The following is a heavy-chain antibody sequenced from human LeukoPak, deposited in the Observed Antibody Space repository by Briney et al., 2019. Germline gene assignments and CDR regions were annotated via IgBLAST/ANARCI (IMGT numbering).Heavy chain of an antibody. D-gene: IGHD3-10*01. V-gene: IGHV4-34*01. CDR3: ARGLVRGYYGSGSYYKMYYFDY. CDR1: GGSFSGYY. Sequence: SETLSLTCAVYGGSFSGYYWSWIRQPPGKGLEWIGEINHSGSTNYNPSLKSRVTISVDTSKKQFSLKLSSVTAADTAVYYCARGLVRGYYGSGSYYKMYYFDYWGQGTLVTVSS. J-gene: IGHJ4*02. CDR2: INHSGST.